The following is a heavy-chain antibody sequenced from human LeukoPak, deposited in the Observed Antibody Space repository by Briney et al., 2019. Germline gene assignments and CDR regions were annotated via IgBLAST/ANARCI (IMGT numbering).Heavy chain of an antibody. V-gene: IGHV3-23*01. D-gene: IGHD3-9*01. CDR3: PNQVYLTGYFSNWFDS. CDR1: GFTFSSYA. J-gene: IGHJ5*01. Sequence: GGSLRLSCAASGFTFSSYAMSWVRQAPGKGLEWVSAISGSGGSTYYADSVKGRLTISRDNSKNTLYLQMNRLRAEDTAVYYCPNQVYLTGYFSNWFDSWCQPTLVTDCS. CDR2: ISGSGGST.